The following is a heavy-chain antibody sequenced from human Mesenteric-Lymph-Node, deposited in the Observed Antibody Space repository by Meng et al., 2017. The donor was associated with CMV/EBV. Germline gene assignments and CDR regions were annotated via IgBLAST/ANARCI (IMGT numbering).Heavy chain of an antibody. D-gene: IGHD4-17*01. V-gene: IGHV3-7*01. CDR2: IKQDGSEK. J-gene: IGHJ4*02. CDR1: GFTFSSYC. Sequence: GESLKISCAASGFTFSSYCMSWVRQAPGKGLEWVANIKQDGSEKYYVDSVKGRFTISRDNAKNSLYLQMNSLRAEDTAVYYCASHGDYFDYWGQGTLVTVSS. CDR3: ASHGDYFDY.